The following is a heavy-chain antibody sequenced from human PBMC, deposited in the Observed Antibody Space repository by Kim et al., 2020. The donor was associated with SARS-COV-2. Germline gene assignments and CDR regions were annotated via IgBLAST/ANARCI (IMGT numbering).Heavy chain of an antibody. V-gene: IGHV4-31*02. J-gene: IGHJ6*02. Sequence: LKSRVTISVDTSKNQFSRKLGSVTAADTAVYYCARAAGLTYYYYYGMDVWGQGTTVTVSS. D-gene: IGHD6-13*01. CDR3: ARAAGLTYYYYYGMDV.